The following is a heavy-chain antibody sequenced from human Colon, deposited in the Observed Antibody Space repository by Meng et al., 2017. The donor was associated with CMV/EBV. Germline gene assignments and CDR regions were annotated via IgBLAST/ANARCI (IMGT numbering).Heavy chain of an antibody. Sequence: ASVKVSCKASGYKFSSYGIFWVRQAPGQGLEWMGWISVYHGNTAYAHKFQDRVIMTTDTSTGTAYMELRRLTSDDTADYYCARNYCSSVDCNLGDGLNMWGQGTRVTVSS. D-gene: IGHD2-2*01. CDR3: ARNYCSSVDCNLGDGLNM. V-gene: IGHV1-18*01. J-gene: IGHJ3*02. CDR1: GYKFSSYG. CDR2: ISVYHGNT.